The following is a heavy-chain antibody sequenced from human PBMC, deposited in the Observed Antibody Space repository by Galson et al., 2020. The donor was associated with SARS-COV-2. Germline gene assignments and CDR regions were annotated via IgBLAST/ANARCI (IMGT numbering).Heavy chain of an antibody. J-gene: IGHJ3*02. CDR1: GDSVSSNSAA. CDR2: TYYRSQWST. CDR3: AGRVAGAGSLHS. Sequence: SQTLSLTCAISGDSVSSNSAAWNWIRQSPSRGLEWLGRTYYRSQWSTDYAVSVKSRITINPDTSKNQFSLQLNSVTPEDTAIYYCAGRVAGAGSLHSCGQGTMVIVSS. D-gene: IGHD6-13*01. V-gene: IGHV6-1*01.